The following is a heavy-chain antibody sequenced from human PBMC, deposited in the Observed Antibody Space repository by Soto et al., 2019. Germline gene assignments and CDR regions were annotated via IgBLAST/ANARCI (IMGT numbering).Heavy chain of an antibody. D-gene: IGHD3-10*01. CDR3: AAGSGTHYSVATDFDF. V-gene: IGHV4-31*03. J-gene: IGHJ4*02. CDR1: GASISSGAYY. CDR2: IYYTGNS. Sequence: QVQLQESGPGLVKPSQTLSLTCTVSGASISSGAYYWSWIRQQPGKGLEWVGYIYYTGNSYYNPSLKSRISMSIDTSNNQFSLRLSSVTAADTAVYYCAAGSGTHYSVATDFDFWGLGTLVTVSP.